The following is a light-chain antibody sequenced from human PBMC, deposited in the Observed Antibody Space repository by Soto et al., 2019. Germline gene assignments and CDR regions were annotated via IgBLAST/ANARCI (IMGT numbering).Light chain of an antibody. V-gene: IGLV1-40*01. Sequence: QPVLTQPPSVSGAPGQRVTISCTGSSSSIGAGFDVHWYQQVPGTAPKLHIYANSNRPSGVPDRFSASRSGTSASLAITGLQAEDEADYYCHSYASSLSDWVVVFGGGTKLTVL. J-gene: IGLJ2*01. CDR2: ANS. CDR1: SSSIGAGFD. CDR3: HSYASSLSDWVVV.